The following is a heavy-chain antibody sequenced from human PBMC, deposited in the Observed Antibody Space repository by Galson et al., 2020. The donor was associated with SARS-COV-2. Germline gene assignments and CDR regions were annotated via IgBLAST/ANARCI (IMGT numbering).Heavy chain of an antibody. Sequence: HGESLKISCKGSGYSFTSYWISWVRQMPGKGLEWMGRIDPSDSYTNYSPSFQGHVTISADKSISTAYLQWSSLKASDTAMYYCARSRDGYNNDAFYIWGQGTMVTVSS. J-gene: IGHJ3*02. CDR2: IDPSDSYT. CDR3: ARSRDGYNNDAFYI. D-gene: IGHD5-12*01. CDR1: GYSFTSYW. V-gene: IGHV5-10-1*01.